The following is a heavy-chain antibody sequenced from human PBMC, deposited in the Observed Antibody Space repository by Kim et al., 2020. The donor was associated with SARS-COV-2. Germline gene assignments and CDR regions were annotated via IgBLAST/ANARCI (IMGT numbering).Heavy chain of an antibody. CDR2: ISNSGGSF. Sequence: GGSLRLSCAASGFTFNNYAMSWVRQAPGKGLEWVAGISNSGGSFYYAEPVEGRLSTCRDNSENKVYLQLKTLRAEDTAVYFCAKEMSVGGTHFDYWGQGILVSVSS. J-gene: IGHJ4*02. CDR3: AKEMSVGGTHFDY. D-gene: IGHD1-26*01. V-gene: IGHV3-23*01. CDR1: GFTFNNYA.